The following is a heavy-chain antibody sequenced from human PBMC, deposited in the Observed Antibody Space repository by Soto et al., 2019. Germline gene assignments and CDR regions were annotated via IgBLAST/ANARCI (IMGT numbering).Heavy chain of an antibody. CDR2: IIPIFGTA. D-gene: IGHD3-22*01. V-gene: IGHV1-69*12. CDR3: ARDGHCYDRSGYPLHNLFDP. Sequence: QVQLVQSGAEVKKPGSSVKVSCKASGGTFSSYAISWVRQAPGQGLEWMGGIIPIFGTANYAQKYQGSVTITGEYTTSTAYMKLNRLRSEDTSMYYCARDGHCYDRSGYPLHNLFDPWGQGTLVNVSS. CDR1: GGTFSSYA. J-gene: IGHJ5*01.